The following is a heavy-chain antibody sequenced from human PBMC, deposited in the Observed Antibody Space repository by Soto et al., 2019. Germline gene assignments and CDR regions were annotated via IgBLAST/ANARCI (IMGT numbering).Heavy chain of an antibody. J-gene: IGHJ6*02. CDR3: AKVGFLEWLLWYGMDV. CDR1: GFSFSDYS. V-gene: IGHV3-23*05. CDR2: IDLSGTTT. Sequence: GGSLRLSCAASGFSFSDYSMNWVRQAPGKGLEWVSFIDLSGTTTYYRDSVKGRFTIFRDNARNTLYLQMNSLRAEDTALYYCAKVGFLEWLLWYGMDVWGQGTTVTVSS. D-gene: IGHD3-3*02.